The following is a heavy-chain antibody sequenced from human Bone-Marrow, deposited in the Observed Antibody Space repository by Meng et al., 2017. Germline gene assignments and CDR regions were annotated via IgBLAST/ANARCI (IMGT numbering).Heavy chain of an antibody. CDR1: GFSLTNARLG. J-gene: IGHJ3*02. V-gene: IGHV2-26*01. Sequence: SGPTLVKPTATLTLTCTVPGFSLTNARLGVSWIRQPPGKALEWLAHIFSTDTKSYSTSLKSRLTISKDTSKRQVVLTMTNVDPVDTATYYCARSMGDYGQHAFDIWGQGTMVTVSS. CDR2: IFSTDTK. D-gene: IGHD4-17*01. CDR3: ARSMGDYGQHAFDI.